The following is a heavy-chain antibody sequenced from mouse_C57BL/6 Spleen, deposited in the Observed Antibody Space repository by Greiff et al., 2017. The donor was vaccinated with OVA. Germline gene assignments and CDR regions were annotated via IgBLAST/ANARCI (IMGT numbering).Heavy chain of an antibody. CDR1: GYTFTTYP. CDR2: FHPYNDDT. CDR3: ARRGKDYYGSSYAYAMDY. Sequence: VQLQQSGAELVKPGASVKMSCKASGYTFTTYPIEWMKQNHGKSLEWIGNFHPYNDDTKYNEKFKGKATLTVEKSSSTVYLELSRLTSDDSAVYYCARRGKDYYGSSYAYAMDYWGQGTSVTVSS. D-gene: IGHD1-1*01. V-gene: IGHV1-47*01. J-gene: IGHJ4*01.